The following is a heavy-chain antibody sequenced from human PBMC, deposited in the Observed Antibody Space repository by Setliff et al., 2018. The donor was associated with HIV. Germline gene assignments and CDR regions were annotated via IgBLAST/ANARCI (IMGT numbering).Heavy chain of an antibody. V-gene: IGHV4-34*01. CDR2: INPNGDT. J-gene: IGHJ4*01. Sequence: PSETLSLTCAVYGGSFSGHFWTWIRQPPGKGLEWIGNINPNGDTNYNYISSMKGRLTLSLDTSKNQFSLTLRSVTAADTAVYYCASLLVFPAGGPFDFWGHGNLVTVSS. CDR1: GGSFSGHF. CDR3: ASLLVFPAGGPFDF. D-gene: IGHD1-26*01.